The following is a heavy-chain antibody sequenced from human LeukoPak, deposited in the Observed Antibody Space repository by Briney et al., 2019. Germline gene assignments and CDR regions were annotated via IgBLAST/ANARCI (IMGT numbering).Heavy chain of an antibody. D-gene: IGHD4-23*01. Sequence: ASVKVSCKASGYTFTSYGISWVRQAPGQGLEWMGWISAYNGNTNYAQKLQGRVTMTTDTSTSTAYMELRSLRSDDTAVYYCARDPTVVTPGAGYFDYWGQGTLVTVSS. J-gene: IGHJ4*02. CDR1: GYTFTSYG. CDR3: ARDPTVVTPGAGYFDY. CDR2: ISAYNGNT. V-gene: IGHV1-18*01.